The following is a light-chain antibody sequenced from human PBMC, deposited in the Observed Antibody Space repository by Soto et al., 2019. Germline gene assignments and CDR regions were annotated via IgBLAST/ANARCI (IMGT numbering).Light chain of an antibody. V-gene: IGKV3-15*01. Sequence: ILMTQSPATLSVSPLARATLSCRASQSVSSNVAWYQHKPGQAPRLLSYGAYTRATGIPARFSGRGSGTEVTLTLSSLQSEDVAVYFCQQSRSWPPLTFGGGTNVHIK. CDR3: QQSRSWPPLT. CDR2: GAY. J-gene: IGKJ4*02. CDR1: QSVSSN.